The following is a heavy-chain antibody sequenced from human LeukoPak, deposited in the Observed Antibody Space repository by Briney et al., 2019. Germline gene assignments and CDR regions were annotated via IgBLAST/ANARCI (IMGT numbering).Heavy chain of an antibody. D-gene: IGHD6-19*01. J-gene: IGHJ4*02. CDR1: GYTFTSYG. Sequence: ASVKVSCKASGYTFTSYGISWVRQAPGQGLEWMGWISAYNGNTNYAQKLQGRVTMTTDTSTSTAYMELSSLRSEDSALYYCAIIAVGGVDPFDSWGQGTLVTVSS. CDR2: ISAYNGNT. CDR3: AIIAVGGVDPFDS. V-gene: IGHV1-18*01.